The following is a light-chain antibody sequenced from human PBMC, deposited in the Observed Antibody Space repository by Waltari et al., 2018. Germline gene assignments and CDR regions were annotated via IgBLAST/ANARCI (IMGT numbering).Light chain of an antibody. J-gene: IGKJ1*01. CDR2: KVS. CDR3: QQYDRFSGT. Sequence: DIQMTQSPSTLSASVGDRVTITCRASQSISYWLAWYQQKPGTAPKLLIYKVSKLESGVPSRFSGSGSGTEFTLTISSLQPDDFATYYCQQYDRFSGTFGPGTKVEIK. CDR1: QSISYW. V-gene: IGKV1-5*03.